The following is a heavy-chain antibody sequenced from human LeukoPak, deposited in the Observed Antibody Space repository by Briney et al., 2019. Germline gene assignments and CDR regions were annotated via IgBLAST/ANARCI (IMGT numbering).Heavy chain of an antibody. CDR1: GFTFRNYA. D-gene: IGHD3-10*01. V-gene: IGHV3-30-3*01. CDR2: ISYDGSNK. J-gene: IGHJ4*02. Sequence: PGGSLRLSCAASGFTFRNYAMHWVRQAPGKGLEWVAVISYDGSNKYYADSVKGRFTISRDNSKNTLYLQMNSLRAEDTAVYYCARGSNYGSVWGQGTLVTVSS. CDR3: ARGSNYGSV.